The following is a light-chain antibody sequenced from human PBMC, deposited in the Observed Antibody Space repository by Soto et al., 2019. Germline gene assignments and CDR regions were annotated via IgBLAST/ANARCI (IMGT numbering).Light chain of an antibody. CDR3: QQRNNWPSIT. J-gene: IGKJ5*01. V-gene: IGKV3D-20*02. CDR2: GAS. Sequence: EIVLTQSPGTLSLSPGERATLSCRASQIVSSSYLAWYQQKPGQAPRLLIYGASCRATGIPDRFSGSGSGTDFTLTISRLEPEDFAVYYCQQRNNWPSITFGQGTRLEIK. CDR1: QIVSSSY.